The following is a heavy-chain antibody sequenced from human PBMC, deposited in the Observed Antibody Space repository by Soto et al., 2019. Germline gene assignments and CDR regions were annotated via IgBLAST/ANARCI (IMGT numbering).Heavy chain of an antibody. CDR3: ARGGYYDSSGARNYYFYGMNV. D-gene: IGHD3-22*01. V-gene: IGHV1-46*01. CDR2: INPSGGST. CDR1: GYTFSSYY. Sequence: ASVKVSCKASGYTFSSYYMFLVLQAPGQGLEWMGIINPSGGSTSYAQKFQGRVSMTTDTSTKTAYMELRSLRSDDTAMYYCARGGYYDSSGARNYYFYGMNVWGQGTTVTVSS. J-gene: IGHJ6*02.